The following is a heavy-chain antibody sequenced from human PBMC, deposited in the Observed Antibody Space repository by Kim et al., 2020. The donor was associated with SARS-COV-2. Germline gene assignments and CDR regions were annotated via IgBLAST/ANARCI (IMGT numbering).Heavy chain of an antibody. J-gene: IGHJ1*01. Sequence: GGSLRLSCAASGFTFDDYAMHWVRQAPGKGLEWVSGISWNSGSIGYADSVKGRFTISRDNAKNSLYLQINSLRAEDTALYYCAKMDKRQQLVHRYFQHWGQGTLVTVSS. V-gene: IGHV3-9*01. CDR1: GFTFDDYA. CDR2: ISWNSGSI. CDR3: AKMDKRQQLVHRYFQH. D-gene: IGHD6-13*01.